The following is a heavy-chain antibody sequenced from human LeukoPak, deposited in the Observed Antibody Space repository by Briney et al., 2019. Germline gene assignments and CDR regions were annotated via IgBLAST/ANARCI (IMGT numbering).Heavy chain of an antibody. J-gene: IGHJ3*02. V-gene: IGHV1-2*02. Sequence: ASVTVSCKASGYTFTGYYMHWVRQAPGQGLEWMGWINPNSDVTNYAQKFQGRVTMTRDTSISTAYMELSSLRSDDTAVYYCAREYYYESSDYYVVLSGAFDIWGQGTMVTVSS. CDR2: INPNSDVT. CDR3: AREYYYESSDYYVVLSGAFDI. CDR1: GYTFTGYY. D-gene: IGHD3-22*01.